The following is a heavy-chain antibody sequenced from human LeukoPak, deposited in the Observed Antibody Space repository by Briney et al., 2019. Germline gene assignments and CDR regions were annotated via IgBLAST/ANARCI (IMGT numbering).Heavy chain of an antibody. J-gene: IGHJ4*02. CDR1: GFTLSNYW. D-gene: IGHD6-13*01. Sequence: PGGSLRLSCAASGFTLSNYWISWVRQAPGKGLEWEANIKQDGSEKYYVDSVKGRFTISRDNAKNSVYLQMNSLRTEDTAVYYCARAIAAAESYWGQGTLVTVSS. CDR2: IKQDGSEK. CDR3: ARAIAAAESY. V-gene: IGHV3-7*01.